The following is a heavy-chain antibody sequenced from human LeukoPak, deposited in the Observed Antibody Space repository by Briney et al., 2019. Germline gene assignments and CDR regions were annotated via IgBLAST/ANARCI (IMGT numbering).Heavy chain of an antibody. Sequence: GGSLRLSCAASGFTVSSNFMSCVRQAPGKGLEWVSAISSSGGSTYYADSVKGRLTISRDNSKNTLYLQMNSLRAEDTAVYYCAKGAWYNWNHYFDYWGQGTLATVSS. J-gene: IGHJ4*02. CDR3: AKGAWYNWNHYFDY. V-gene: IGHV3-23*01. CDR2: ISSSGGST. D-gene: IGHD1-20*01. CDR1: GFTVSSNF.